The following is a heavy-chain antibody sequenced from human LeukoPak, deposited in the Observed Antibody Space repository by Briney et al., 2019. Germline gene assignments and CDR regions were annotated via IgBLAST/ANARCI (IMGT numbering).Heavy chain of an antibody. V-gene: IGHV3-48*01. J-gene: IGHJ6*03. CDR1: GFTFSSYS. CDR3: AREDIVVVPAAILYYYYMDV. Sequence: GGSLRLSCAASGFTFSSYSMNWVRQAPGKGLEWVSYISSSSSTIYYADSVKGRFTISRDNAKNSLYLQMNSLRAEDTAVYYCAREDIVVVPAAILYYYYMDVWGKGTTVTVSS. CDR2: ISSSSSTI. D-gene: IGHD2-2*01.